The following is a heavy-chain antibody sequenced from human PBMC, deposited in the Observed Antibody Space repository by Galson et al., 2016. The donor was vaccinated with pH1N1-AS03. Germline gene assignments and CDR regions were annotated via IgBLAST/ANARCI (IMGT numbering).Heavy chain of an antibody. D-gene: IGHD1-26*01. CDR2: IYDTGRT. CDR1: GGSISSRAYY. CDR3: ARVVGARPPPDY. V-gene: IGHV4-39*01. J-gene: IGHJ4*02. Sequence: ETLSLTCTVSGGSISSRAYYWGWIRQPPGKGLEWIGSIYDTGRTTYNPSLKSRVTISGDTSKNQLTLKVTSMTAADTAVYYCARVVGARPPPDYWGQGTLVTVSS.